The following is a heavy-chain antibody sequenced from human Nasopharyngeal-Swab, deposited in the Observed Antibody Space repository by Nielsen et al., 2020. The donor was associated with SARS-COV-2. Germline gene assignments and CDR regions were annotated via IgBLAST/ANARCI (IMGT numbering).Heavy chain of an antibody. V-gene: IGHV3-74*01. Sequence: GGSLRLSCAASGFTFSSYWMHRVRQAPGKGLVWVSRINSDGSSTSYADSVKGRFTISRDNAKNTLYLQMNSLRAEDTAVYYCAREVVTARYYGMDVWGQGTTVTVSS. D-gene: IGHD2-21*02. J-gene: IGHJ6*02. CDR1: GFTFSSYW. CDR2: INSDGSST. CDR3: AREVVTARYYGMDV.